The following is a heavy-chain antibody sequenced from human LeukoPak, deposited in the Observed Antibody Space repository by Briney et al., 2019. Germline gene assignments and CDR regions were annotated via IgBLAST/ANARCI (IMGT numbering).Heavy chain of an antibody. J-gene: IGHJ6*03. CDR1: GGSISSYY. CDR2: IYTSGST. V-gene: IGHV4-4*07. D-gene: IGHD6-13*01. CDR3: AREYSSPKISDPVISYYYMDV. Sequence: PSETLSLTCTVSGGSISSYYWSWIRQPAGKGLEWIGRIYTSGSTNYNPSLKSRVTMPVDTSKNQFSLKLSSVTAADTAVYYCAREYSSPKISDPVISYYYMDVWGKGTTVTVSS.